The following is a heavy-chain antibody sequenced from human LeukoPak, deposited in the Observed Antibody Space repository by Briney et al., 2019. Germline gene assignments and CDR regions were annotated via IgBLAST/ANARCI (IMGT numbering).Heavy chain of an antibody. CDR3: ARDDKNYDSSGYVYYYYGMDV. CDR1: GFTFSGYS. D-gene: IGHD3-22*01. V-gene: IGHV3-21*01. J-gene: IGHJ6*02. Sequence: SGGSLRLSCTASGFTFSGYSMNWVRQAPGKGLEWVSSISSSSSYIYYADSVKGRFTISRDNAKNSLYLQMNSPRAEDTAVYYCARDDKNYDSSGYVYYYYGMDVWGQGTTVTVSS. CDR2: ISSSSSYI.